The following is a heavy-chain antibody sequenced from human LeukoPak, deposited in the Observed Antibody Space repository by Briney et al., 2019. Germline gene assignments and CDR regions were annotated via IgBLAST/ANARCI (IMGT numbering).Heavy chain of an antibody. J-gene: IGHJ4*02. Sequence: GAPRVSCAASGFTFSKALMSWVPPAPGERLGWVGRIKSKTEGRKTDYAAPVKGRFTISRDDSKTTLYLQMDSLRTEDTAVYYCARDTYEEGAGSFLPYYDYWGQGTLVTVSS. V-gene: IGHV3-15*01. CDR3: ARDTYEEGAGSFLPYYDY. CDR2: IKSKTEGRKT. CDR1: GFTFSKAL. D-gene: IGHD3-10*01.